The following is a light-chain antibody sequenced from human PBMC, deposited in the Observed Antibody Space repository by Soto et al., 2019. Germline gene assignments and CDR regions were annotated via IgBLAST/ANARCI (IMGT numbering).Light chain of an antibody. Sequence: EIVLTQSPGTLSLSPVERATLSFRASQSVPNRFLAWYQQKPGQAPRLLIFDASNRATGIPDRFSGSGSGTDFTLTISRLEPEDFAFYYCQQYGISRTFGQGTKV. CDR3: QQYGISRT. J-gene: IGKJ1*01. CDR2: DAS. CDR1: QSVPNRF. V-gene: IGKV3-20*01.